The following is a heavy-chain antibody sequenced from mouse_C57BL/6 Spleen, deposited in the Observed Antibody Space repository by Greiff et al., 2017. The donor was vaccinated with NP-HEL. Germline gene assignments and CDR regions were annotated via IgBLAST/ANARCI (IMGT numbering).Heavy chain of an antibody. D-gene: IGHD1-1*01. V-gene: IGHV5-17*01. Sequence: EVKLVESGGGLVKPGGSLKLSCAASGFTFSDYGMHWVRQAPEKGLEWVAYISSGSSTIYYADTVKGRFTISRDNAKNTLFLQMTSLTYEDTAMYYCTSYGSNYWYFDVWGTGTTVTVSS. CDR2: ISSGSSTI. CDR1: GFTFSDYG. J-gene: IGHJ1*03. CDR3: TSYGSNYWYFDV.